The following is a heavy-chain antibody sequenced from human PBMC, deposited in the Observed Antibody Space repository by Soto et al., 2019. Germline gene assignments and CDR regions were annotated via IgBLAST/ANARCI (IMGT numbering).Heavy chain of an antibody. CDR1: GFTFSRYA. CDR2: ISGTGGSK. J-gene: IGHJ6*04. CDR3: AKELFAEVNFIRGVVDV. Sequence: EVQLLESGGGLVQPGGSLRLSCAASGFTFSRYAMTWVRQVPGKGLEWVSVISGTGGSKYYAESVKGRCTLSRDNSKNTLYLQMNSLRADDTAVYYCAKELFAEVNFIRGVVDVWGRGTSVTVYS. V-gene: IGHV3-23*01. D-gene: IGHD3-10*01.